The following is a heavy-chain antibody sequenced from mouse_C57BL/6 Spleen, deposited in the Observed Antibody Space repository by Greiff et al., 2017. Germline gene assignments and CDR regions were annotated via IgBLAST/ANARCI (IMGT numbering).Heavy chain of an antibody. Sequence: DVKLVESGGGLVKPGGSLKLSCAASGFTFSSYAMSWVRQTPEKRLEWVATISDGGSYTYYPDNVKGRFTISRDNAKNNLYLQMSHLKSEDTAMYYWAREYDDDGRGYFDYWGQGTTLTVSS. D-gene: IGHD2-4*01. J-gene: IGHJ2*01. CDR2: ISDGGSYT. CDR1: GFTFSSYA. V-gene: IGHV5-4*01. CDR3: AREYDDDGRGYFDY.